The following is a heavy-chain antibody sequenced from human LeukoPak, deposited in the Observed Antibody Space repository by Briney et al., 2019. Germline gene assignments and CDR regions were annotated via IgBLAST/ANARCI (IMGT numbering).Heavy chain of an antibody. V-gene: IGHV1-46*01. CDR3: ARDTRGYSYGYEFDY. D-gene: IGHD5-18*01. J-gene: IGHJ4*02. CDR2: INPSGGST. Sequence: GASVKVSCKACGYTFTSYYMHWVRQAPGQGLEWMGIINPSGGSTSYAQKFQGRVTMTRDMSTSTVYMELSSLRSEDTAVYYCARDTRGYSYGYEFDYWGQGTLVTVSS. CDR1: GYTFTSYY.